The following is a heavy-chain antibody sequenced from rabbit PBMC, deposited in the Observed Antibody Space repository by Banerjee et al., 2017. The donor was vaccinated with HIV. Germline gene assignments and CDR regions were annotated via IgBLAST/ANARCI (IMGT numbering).Heavy chain of an antibody. CDR3: ARDLAGVIGWNFNL. D-gene: IGHD4-1*01. CDR2: IYADSGGST. Sequence: QEQLVESGGGLVKPGASLTLTCKASGIDFSSYYYMCWVRQAPGKGLEWIGCIYADSGGSTYYASWARGRFTISKTSSTTVTLRMTSLTAADTATYFCARDLAGVIGWNFNLWGPGTLVTVS. V-gene: IGHV1S45*01. J-gene: IGHJ4*01. CDR1: GIDFSSYYY.